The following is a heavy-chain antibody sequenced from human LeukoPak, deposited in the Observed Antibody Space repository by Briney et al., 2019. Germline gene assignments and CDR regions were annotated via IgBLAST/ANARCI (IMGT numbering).Heavy chain of an antibody. CDR2: ISGDGGST. CDR1: GFTFDDYA. CDR3: AKDQGSGWLLDAFDI. D-gene: IGHD6-19*01. J-gene: IGHJ3*02. Sequence: PGGSLRLSCAASGFTFDDYAMHWVRQAPGKGLEWVSLISGDGGSTYYADSVKGRFTISRDNSKNSLYLQMNSLRTEDTALYYCAKDQGSGWLLDAFDIWGRGTMVTVSS. V-gene: IGHV3-43*02.